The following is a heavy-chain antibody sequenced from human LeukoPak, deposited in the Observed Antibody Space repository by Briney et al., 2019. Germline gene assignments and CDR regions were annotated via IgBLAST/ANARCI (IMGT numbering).Heavy chain of an antibody. CDR1: GFTFSSYS. D-gene: IGHD3-10*01. CDR3: ARPQQYYYGSWSYYYFDY. Sequence: GGSLRLSCAASGFTFSSYSMNWVRQAPGKGLEWVSSISSSSSYIYYADSVKGRFTISRDNAKNSLYLQMNSLRAEDTAVYYCARPQQYYYGSWSYYYFDYWGQRTLVTVSS. V-gene: IGHV3-21*01. J-gene: IGHJ4*02. CDR2: ISSSSSYI.